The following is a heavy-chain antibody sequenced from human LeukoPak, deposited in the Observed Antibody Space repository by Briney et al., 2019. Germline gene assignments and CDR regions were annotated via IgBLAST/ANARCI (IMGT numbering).Heavy chain of an antibody. Sequence: ASVKVSCKTSGYTFTSYDINWVRQATGQGLEWMGWMNPNSGDTGYAQKFQGRVTLTRNTSISTAYMELRNLRFEDTALYYCVRCRHYTTILDQWGQGTLVTVSS. J-gene: IGHJ4*02. CDR2: MNPNSGDT. D-gene: IGHD5-24*01. CDR1: GYTFTSYD. V-gene: IGHV1-8*01. CDR3: VRCRHYTTILDQ.